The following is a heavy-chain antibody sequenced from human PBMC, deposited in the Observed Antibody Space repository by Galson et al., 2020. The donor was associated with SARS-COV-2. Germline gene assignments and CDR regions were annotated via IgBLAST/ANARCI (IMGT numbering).Heavy chain of an antibody. Sequence: SETLSLTCTVSGGSISGNPYYWGWIRQPPGKGLDWLGSIHYSGSTHYNPSLKSRVTMSIDPSKSQFSLRLISVAATDTAIYYCARPSGSYEAFEYWGQGTLVTVSS. V-gene: IGHV4-39*01. CDR1: GGSISGNPYY. CDR2: IHYSGST. D-gene: IGHD3-10*01. CDR3: ARPSGSYEAFEY. J-gene: IGHJ4*02.